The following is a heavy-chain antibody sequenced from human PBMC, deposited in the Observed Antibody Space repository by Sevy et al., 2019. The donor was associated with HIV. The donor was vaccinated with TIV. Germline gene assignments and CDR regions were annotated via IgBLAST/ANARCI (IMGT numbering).Heavy chain of an antibody. J-gene: IGHJ3*02. Sequence: GGSLRLSCAASGFTFSSYSMNWDRQAPGKGLEWVSSISSSSSYIYYAYSVKGRFTISRDNAKNSLYLQMNSLRAEDTAVYYCARDSYYYGSGSYSDDAFDIWGQGTMVTVSS. CDR3: ARDSYYYGSGSYSDDAFDI. CDR2: ISSSSSYI. CDR1: GFTFSSYS. V-gene: IGHV3-21*01. D-gene: IGHD3-10*01.